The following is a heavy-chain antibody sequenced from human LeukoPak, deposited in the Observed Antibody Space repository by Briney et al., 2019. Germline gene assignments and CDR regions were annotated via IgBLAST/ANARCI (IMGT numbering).Heavy chain of an antibody. CDR3: ARTVAGTRVEN. J-gene: IGHJ4*02. Sequence: SVKVSCKGSRGTFSSYAISWLRQAPGQGLEWMGGISPIFGTANYAQKFQGRVTITADESTSTAYMELSSLRSEDTAVYYCARTVAGTRVENWGQGTLVTVSS. CDR1: RGTFSSYA. CDR2: ISPIFGTA. D-gene: IGHD6-19*01. V-gene: IGHV1-69*01.